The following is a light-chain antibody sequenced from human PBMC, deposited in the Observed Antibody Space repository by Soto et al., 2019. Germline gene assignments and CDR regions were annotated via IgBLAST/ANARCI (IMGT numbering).Light chain of an antibody. Sequence: VQLTPSPSSLSASVGETVSISCGASQGIGGDLAWYQQSPGKAPVLLLYDATRLESGVPSRFSGSGSGTDFSLTITSLQPEDFATYICQQFNSYPRTFGQGTKVDIK. CDR2: DAT. V-gene: IGKV1-13*02. J-gene: IGKJ1*01. CDR3: QQFNSYPRT. CDR1: QGIGGD.